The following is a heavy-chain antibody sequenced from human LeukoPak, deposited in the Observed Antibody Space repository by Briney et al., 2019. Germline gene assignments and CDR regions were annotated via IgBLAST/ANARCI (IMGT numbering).Heavy chain of an antibody. Sequence: TGGSLRLSCAASGFNFSTYSMNWVRQAPGKGPEWVSYISTSGTTMYYADSVKGRFTISRDNANNSLYLQMNSLRAEDTAVYYCASSPPRGGRPWGQGTLVSVSS. V-gene: IGHV3-48*01. J-gene: IGHJ5*02. D-gene: IGHD3-16*01. CDR2: ISTSGTTM. CDR1: GFNFSTYS. CDR3: ASSPPRGGRP.